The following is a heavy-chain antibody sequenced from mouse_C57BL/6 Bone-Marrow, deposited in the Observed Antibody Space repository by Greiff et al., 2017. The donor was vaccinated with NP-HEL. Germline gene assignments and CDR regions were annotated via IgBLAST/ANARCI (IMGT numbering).Heavy chain of an antibody. Sequence: VQLQQSGAELARPGASVKLSCKASGYTFTSYGISWVKQRTGQGLEWIGEIYPRSGNTYYNEKFKGKATLTADESSSTAYMELRSLTSEDSAVYFCARHSSGYGYYAMDYWGQGTSVTVSS. CDR2: IYPRSGNT. CDR3: ARHSSGYGYYAMDY. CDR1: GYTFTSYG. D-gene: IGHD3-2*02. V-gene: IGHV1-81*01. J-gene: IGHJ4*01.